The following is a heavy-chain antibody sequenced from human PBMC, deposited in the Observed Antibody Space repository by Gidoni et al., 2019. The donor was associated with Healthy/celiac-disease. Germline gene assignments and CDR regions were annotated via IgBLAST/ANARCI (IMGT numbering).Heavy chain of an antibody. D-gene: IGHD2-21*01. CDR3: TTLWRGDP. Sequence: EVQLVESGGGLVKPGGSLRLSCAASGFTFSNAWMSWVRQAPGKGLGWVGRIKRKTDGGTTDYAAPVKGRFTISRDDSKNTLYLQMNSLKTEDTAVYYCTTLWRGDPWGQGTLVTVSS. V-gene: IGHV3-15*01. J-gene: IGHJ5*02. CDR2: IKRKTDGGTT. CDR1: GFTFSNAW.